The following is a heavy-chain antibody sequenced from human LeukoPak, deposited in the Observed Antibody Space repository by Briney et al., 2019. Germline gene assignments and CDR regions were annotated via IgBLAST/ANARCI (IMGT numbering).Heavy chain of an antibody. CDR3: ARSSSLLLQGYYFDY. D-gene: IGHD3-22*01. V-gene: IGHV4-59*08. Sequence: SETPSLTCTVSGGSISSSYWSWIRQPPGKGLEWIGYIYYSGSTNYNPSLKSRVTISVDTSKNQFSLKLSSVTAADTAVYYCARSSSLLLQGYYFDYWGQGTLVTVSS. CDR1: GGSISSSY. CDR2: IYYSGST. J-gene: IGHJ4*02.